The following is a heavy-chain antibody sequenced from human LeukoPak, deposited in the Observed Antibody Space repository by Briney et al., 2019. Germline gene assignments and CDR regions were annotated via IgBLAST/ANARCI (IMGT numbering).Heavy chain of an antibody. CDR3: ARALVGATTEYYYYMDV. CDR1: GGSISSYY. CDR2: IYYSGST. V-gene: IGHV4-59*08. D-gene: IGHD1-26*01. Sequence: PSETLSLTCTVSGGSISSYYWSWIRQPPGKGLEWIGYIYYSGSTNYNPFLKSRVTISVDTSKNQFSLKLSSVTAADTAVYYCARALVGATTEYYYYMDVWGKGTTVTVSS. J-gene: IGHJ6*03.